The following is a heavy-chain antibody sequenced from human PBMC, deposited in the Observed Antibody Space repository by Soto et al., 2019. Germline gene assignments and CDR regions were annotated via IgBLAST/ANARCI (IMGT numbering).Heavy chain of an antibody. D-gene: IGHD3-22*01. J-gene: IGHJ4*02. Sequence: QVQLQESGPGLVKPSGTLSLTCAVSDGSISSNNWWSWVRQPPGKGLEWIGEIYHSGSTNYNPSLTSRVTIAVDTSKNQFSLKLRSVTAADTAVYYCARVFTMKRPPRFDYWGQGTLVTVSS. CDR1: DGSISSNNW. CDR3: ARVFTMKRPPRFDY. V-gene: IGHV4-4*02. CDR2: IYHSGST.